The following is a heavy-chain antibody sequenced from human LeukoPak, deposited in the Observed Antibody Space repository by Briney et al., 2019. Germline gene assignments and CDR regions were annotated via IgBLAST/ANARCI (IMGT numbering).Heavy chain of an antibody. V-gene: IGHV4-38-2*02. CDR3: ARDLGTTGERIFDY. CDR1: GYSISSAYY. Sequence: SETLSLTCTVSGYSISSAYYWGWIRQPPGKGLEWIGSIYHSGSTYYKPPLKSRVTISVDTSKNQFSLRLSSVTAADTAVYYCARDLGTTGERIFDYWGQGTLVTVSS. D-gene: IGHD4-17*01. J-gene: IGHJ4*02. CDR2: IYHSGST.